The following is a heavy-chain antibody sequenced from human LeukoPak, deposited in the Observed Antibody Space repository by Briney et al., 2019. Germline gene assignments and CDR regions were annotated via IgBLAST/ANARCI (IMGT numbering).Heavy chain of an antibody. CDR1: GFTFTSYW. J-gene: IGHJ4*02. CDR3: AKDAQRGFDYSNSLDK. Sequence: GGSLRLSCAASGFTFTSYWMSWVRQAPGKGLEWVAVIWSDGTNRYYGDPVKGRFTISRDNFQRTVYLQMNSLRAEDTAVYYCAKDAQRGFDYSNSLDKWGQGTLVTVSS. D-gene: IGHD4-11*01. CDR2: IWSDGTNR. V-gene: IGHV3-33*06.